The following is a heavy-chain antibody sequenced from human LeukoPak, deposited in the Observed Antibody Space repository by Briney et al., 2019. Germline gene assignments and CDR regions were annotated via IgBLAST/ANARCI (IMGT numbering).Heavy chain of an antibody. J-gene: IGHJ6*02. Sequence: SETLSLTCTVSGGSISSSSYYWGWIRQPPGKGLEWIGSIYYSGSTYYNPSLKSRVTISVATSKNQFSLKLSSVTAADTAVYYCARQTPYDYTGMDVWGQGTTVTVSS. CDR3: ARQTPYDYTGMDV. CDR1: GGSISSSSYY. D-gene: IGHD4-4*01. V-gene: IGHV4-39*01. CDR2: IYYSGST.